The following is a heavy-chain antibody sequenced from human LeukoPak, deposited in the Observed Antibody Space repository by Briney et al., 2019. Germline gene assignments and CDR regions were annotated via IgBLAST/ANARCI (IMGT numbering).Heavy chain of an antibody. Sequence: ASVKVSCKASGYTFTSYAMNWVRQAPGQGLEWMGWINTNTGNPTYAQGFTGRFVFSLDTSVSTAYLQISSLKAEDTAVYYCARDTGPGGYSSSWYQYYYYYYMDVWGKGTTVTVSS. CDR3: ARDTGPGGYSSSWYQYYYYYYMDV. V-gene: IGHV7-4-1*02. CDR2: INTNTGNP. D-gene: IGHD6-13*01. CDR1: GYTFTSYA. J-gene: IGHJ6*03.